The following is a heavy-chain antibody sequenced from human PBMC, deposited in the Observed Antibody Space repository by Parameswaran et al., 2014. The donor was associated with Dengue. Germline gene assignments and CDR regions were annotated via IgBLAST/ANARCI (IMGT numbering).Heavy chain of an antibody. D-gene: IGHD2-2*01. Sequence: WIRQPQEGLEWIGEINHSGSTSYNPSLKSRVTISVDTSKNQFSLKLSSVTAADTAVYYCARGLGRACSSTSCYVGPNRGYYYYMDVWGKGTTVTVSS. J-gene: IGHJ6*03. V-gene: IGHV4-34*01. CDR3: ARGLGRACSSTSCYVGPNRGYYYYMDV. CDR2: INHSGST.